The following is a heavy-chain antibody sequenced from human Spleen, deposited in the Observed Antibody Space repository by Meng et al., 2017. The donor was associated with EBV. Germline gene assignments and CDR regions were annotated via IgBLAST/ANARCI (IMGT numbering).Heavy chain of an antibody. Sequence: SAPALVKLSGSLSLTCAVSSGCINSGYWGRCSRQPPGRGRKWIGEVYHDGATTYSPSLKSRLPISVEKSINHFSQKLFSVTPADTAGYYCARSPYGGSYYATFDYWGQGVLVTVSS. CDR1: SGCINSGYW. D-gene: IGHD1-26*01. V-gene: IGHV4-4*02. J-gene: IGHJ4*02. CDR2: VYHDGAT. CDR3: ARSPYGGSYYATFDY.